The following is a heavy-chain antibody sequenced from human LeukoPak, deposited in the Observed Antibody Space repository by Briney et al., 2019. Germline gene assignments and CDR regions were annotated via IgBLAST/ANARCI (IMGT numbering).Heavy chain of an antibody. D-gene: IGHD3-10*01. Sequence: GGSLRLSCAASGFTFSSYWMSWVRQAPGKGLEWVANIKQDGSEKYYVDSVKGRFTISRDNAKNSLYLQMNSLRAEDTAVYYCARDHGYYGSGSYFDYWGQGTLVTVSS. J-gene: IGHJ4*02. CDR1: GFTFSSYW. CDR2: IKQDGSEK. V-gene: IGHV3-7*01. CDR3: ARDHGYYGSGSYFDY.